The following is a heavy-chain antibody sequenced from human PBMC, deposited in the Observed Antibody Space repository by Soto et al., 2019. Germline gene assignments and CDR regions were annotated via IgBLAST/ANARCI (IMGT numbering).Heavy chain of an antibody. V-gene: IGHV4-39*01. CDR3: RSSSMYRADV. CDR1: GGSITSSFY. CDR2: IYGTGNT. J-gene: IGHJ6*02. D-gene: IGHD6-13*01. Sequence: QLQLQESVPGLVKPSETLSLSCTVSGGSITSSFYWGWIRQPPGKGLEWIGSIYGTGNTYYNPSLKGRVTISADTSKNPFSLNLIYVTAGDTAVYYCRSSSMYRADVWGQGAKVTVSS.